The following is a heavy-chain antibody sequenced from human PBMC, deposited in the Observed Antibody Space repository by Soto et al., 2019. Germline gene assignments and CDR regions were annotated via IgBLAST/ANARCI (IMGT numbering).Heavy chain of an antibody. CDR2: ISAHNGNT. Sequence: QVYLVQSGAEVKKPGASVKVFCKGFCYAFTTYGITWVRQAPGQGLEWMGWISAHNGNTNYAQKLQGRVTVTRDTSTSTAYMELRSLRSDDTAVYYCARGRYGDYWGQGALVTVSS. V-gene: IGHV1-18*01. J-gene: IGHJ4*02. CDR3: ARGRYGDY. D-gene: IGHD1-1*01. CDR1: CYAFTTYG.